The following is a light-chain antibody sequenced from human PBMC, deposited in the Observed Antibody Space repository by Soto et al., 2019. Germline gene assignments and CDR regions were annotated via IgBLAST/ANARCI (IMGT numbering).Light chain of an antibody. CDR3: SSYTSSSTRV. CDR1: SSDIGADDF. V-gene: IGLV2-14*01. J-gene: IGLJ1*01. Sequence: QSALTQPASVSGSPGQSITISCTGTSSDIGADDFVSWYQHHPDKTPKLIIFEVTYRPTGISHRFSASKSGNTASLTISGLEAEDEADYYCSSYTSSSTRVFGTGTKVTVL. CDR2: EVT.